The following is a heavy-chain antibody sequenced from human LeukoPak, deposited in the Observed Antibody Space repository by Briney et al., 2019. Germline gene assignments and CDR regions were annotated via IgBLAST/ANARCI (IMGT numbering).Heavy chain of an antibody. V-gene: IGHV4-61*01. CDR1: GGSGGSISSSNY. Sequence: SETLSLTCAVSGGSGGSISSSNYWSWVRQPPGKGLEWIGYIYYSGSTNYNPSLKSRVTISVDTSKNQFSLKLSSVTAADTAVYYCAREVAAAGTDVWGQGTTVTVSS. CDR2: IYYSGST. CDR3: AREVAAAGTDV. D-gene: IGHD6-13*01. J-gene: IGHJ6*02.